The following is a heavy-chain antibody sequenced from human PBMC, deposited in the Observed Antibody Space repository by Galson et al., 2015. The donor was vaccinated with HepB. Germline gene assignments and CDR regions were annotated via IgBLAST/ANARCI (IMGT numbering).Heavy chain of an antibody. CDR1: GLTFNNFA. CDR2: ISGSGRTT. V-gene: IGHV3-23*01. D-gene: IGHD3-22*01. J-gene: IGHJ4*02. CDR3: AKGEPMILVLIVRYLDD. Sequence: SLRLSCAVSGLTFNNFAMTWVRQAPGKGLERVSTISGSGRTTYYATSVKGRFTVSRDDSKNTLYLHMSSLRAEDTAVYYCAKGEPMILVLIVRYLDDWGQGTLVTVSS.